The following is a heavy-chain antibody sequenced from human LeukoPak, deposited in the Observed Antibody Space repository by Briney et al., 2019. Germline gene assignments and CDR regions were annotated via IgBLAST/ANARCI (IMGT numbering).Heavy chain of an antibody. J-gene: IGHJ2*01. Sequence: PSETLSLTCTVSGASISSGGYYWSWIRQHPGKGLEWIGYIYYSGSTYYNPSLKSRVTISVDTSKNQFSLKLSSVTAADTAVYYCARDPYYYGSGIRSFDLWGRGTLVTVSS. CDR3: ARDPYYYGSGIRSFDL. CDR1: GASISSGGYY. V-gene: IGHV4-31*03. CDR2: IYYSGST. D-gene: IGHD3-10*01.